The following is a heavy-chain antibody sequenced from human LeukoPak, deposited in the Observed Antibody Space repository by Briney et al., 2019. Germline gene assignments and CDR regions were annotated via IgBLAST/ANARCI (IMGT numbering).Heavy chain of an antibody. D-gene: IGHD6-19*01. V-gene: IGHV4-4*09. CDR3: ARSGWYSPPLDY. J-gene: IGHJ4*02. CDR2: IYTSGSA. Sequence: SETLSLTCTVSGGSISSYYWSWIRQPPGKGLEWIGYIYTSGSANYNPSLKSRVTISVDTSKNQFSLNLISVTAADTAVYYCARSGWYSPPLDYWGQGTLVTVSS. CDR1: GGSISSYY.